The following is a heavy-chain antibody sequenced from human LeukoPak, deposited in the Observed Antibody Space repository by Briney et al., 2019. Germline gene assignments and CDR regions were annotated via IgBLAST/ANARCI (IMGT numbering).Heavy chain of an antibody. J-gene: IGHJ4*02. D-gene: IGHD3-10*01. Sequence: PGGSLRLSCAASGFTFSSYSMNWVRQAPGKGLEGVSSITSSGRYIYYADSVKGRFTISRDNSKNTLYLQMNSLRAEDTAVYFCARGGVDYYGSGTYYLMYYFDYWGQGALVTVSS. CDR2: ITSSGRYI. CDR3: ARGGVDYYGSGTYYLMYYFDY. V-gene: IGHV3-21*04. CDR1: GFTFSSYS.